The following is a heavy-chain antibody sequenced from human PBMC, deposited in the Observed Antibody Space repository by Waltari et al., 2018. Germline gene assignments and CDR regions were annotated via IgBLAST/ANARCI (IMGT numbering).Heavy chain of an antibody. D-gene: IGHD3-22*01. Sequence: VQLVQSGGGSVQPGGSLRLSCEGSGFTFSTYWISWVRQAPGRGLEWVANIKADGVGKDYVDSVKGRFSIVRDYAKQSVFLHMDRLRVEDTATYYCASRGFFDSTGYYGGGAFDLWGPGAEVSVSS. CDR2: IKADGVGK. CDR3: ASRGFFDSTGYYGGGAFDL. J-gene: IGHJ3*01. V-gene: IGHV3-7*01. CDR1: GFTFSTYW.